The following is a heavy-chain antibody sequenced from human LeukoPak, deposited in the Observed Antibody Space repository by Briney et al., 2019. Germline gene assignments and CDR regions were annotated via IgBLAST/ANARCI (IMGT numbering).Heavy chain of an antibody. CDR3: AGGGDGYQTRFDY. Sequence: PSETLSLTCTVSGDSIGNYFWSWIRQPPGKGLEWIGYATDSGGTNYNPSLRSRVTTSADTSKNQFSLKMTSVTAADTAVYYCAGGGDGYQTRFDYWGQGTLLTVSS. CDR1: GDSIGNYF. CDR2: ATDSGGT. V-gene: IGHV4-59*01. J-gene: IGHJ4*02. D-gene: IGHD5-24*01.